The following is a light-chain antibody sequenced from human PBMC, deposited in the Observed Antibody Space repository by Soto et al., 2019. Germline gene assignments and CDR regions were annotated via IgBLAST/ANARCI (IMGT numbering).Light chain of an antibody. V-gene: IGKV3-15*01. CDR3: QHYNSYSEA. CDR2: GAS. J-gene: IGKJ1*01. CDR1: QSVNTN. Sequence: EIEMTQSPATLSVSPGERATLSCRASQSVNTNLAWYQQKPGQAPRLLIYGASTRAPGIPARFSGSGSGTEFTLTISSLQPDDFATYYCQHYNSYSEAFGQGTKVELK.